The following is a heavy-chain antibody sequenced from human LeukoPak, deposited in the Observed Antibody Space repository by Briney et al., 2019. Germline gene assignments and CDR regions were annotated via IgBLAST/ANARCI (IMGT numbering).Heavy chain of an antibody. V-gene: IGHV1-18*01. J-gene: IGHJ4*02. CDR1: GYTFTSYG. CDR2: ISAYNGNT. D-gene: IGHD3-3*01. CDR3: ARVGPVDYDFWSGYHPTGDY. Sequence: ASVKVSCKASGYTFTSYGISWVRQAPGQGLEWMGWISAYNGNTNYAQKLQGRVTMTTDTSTSTAYMELRSLRSDDTAVYYCARVGPVDYDFWSGYHPTGDYWGQGTLVTVSS.